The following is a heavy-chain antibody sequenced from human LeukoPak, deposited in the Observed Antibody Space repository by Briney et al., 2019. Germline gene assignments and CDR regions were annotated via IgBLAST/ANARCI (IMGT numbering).Heavy chain of an antibody. J-gene: IGHJ4*02. D-gene: IGHD2-2*01. CDR2: IIPIFGTA. Sequence: GASVKVSCKASGGTFSSYAISWVRQAPGQGLEWMGGIIPIFGTANYAQKFQGRVTITADKSTSTAYMELSSLRSEDTAVYYCARERVGYCSSTSCYHFDYWGQGTLVTVSS. V-gene: IGHV1-69*06. CDR3: ARERVGYCSSTSCYHFDY. CDR1: GGTFSSYA.